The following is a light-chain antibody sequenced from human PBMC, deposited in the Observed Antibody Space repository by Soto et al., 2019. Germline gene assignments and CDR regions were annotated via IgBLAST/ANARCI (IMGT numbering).Light chain of an antibody. CDR3: QQYGTSPLT. CDR2: GIS. J-gene: IGKJ4*01. Sequence: EIVLTQSPGTLSLSPGDRAALSCRASQSITNSFFAWHQHKPGQAPKLLIYGISNRATGIPDRFSGSGSGTDVTLTISRLEPEDFAVYYCQQYGTSPLTFGGGTKVEIK. V-gene: IGKV3-20*01. CDR1: QSITNSF.